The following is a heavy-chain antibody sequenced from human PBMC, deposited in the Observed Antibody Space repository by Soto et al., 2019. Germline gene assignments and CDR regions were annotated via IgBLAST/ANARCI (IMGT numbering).Heavy chain of an antibody. J-gene: IGHJ6*02. Sequence: QITLKESGPTLVKPTQTLTLTCSFSGFSLSASEVGVAWSRQPPGKALEWLALIYWDDDKRYTPSLKNRLTITKDISKNQVVLTMTNMDPVDTATYYCTHKGGRGAGMDVWGQGTTVTVSS. CDR3: THKGGRGAGMDV. CDR2: IYWDDDK. CDR1: GFSLSASEVG. D-gene: IGHD2-15*01. V-gene: IGHV2-5*02.